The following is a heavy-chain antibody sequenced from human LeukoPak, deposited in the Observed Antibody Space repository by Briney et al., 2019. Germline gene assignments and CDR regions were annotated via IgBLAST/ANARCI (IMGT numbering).Heavy chain of an antibody. CDR1: GASISSGGYF. Sequence: PSETLSLTCTVSGASISSGGYFWSWIRRLPGKGLEWIGYIYYSGTPYYNPSLESRVIMSVDTSVNQFSLKLRSVTAADTAMYFCARAYSSSRSVFDFWGQGILVTVSS. V-gene: IGHV4-31*03. D-gene: IGHD6-13*01. CDR3: ARAYSSSRSVFDF. J-gene: IGHJ4*02. CDR2: IYYSGTP.